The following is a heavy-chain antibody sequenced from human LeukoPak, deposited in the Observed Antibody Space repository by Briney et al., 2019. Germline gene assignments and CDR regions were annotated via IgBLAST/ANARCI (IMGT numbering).Heavy chain of an antibody. J-gene: IGHJ5*02. CDR1: GGSISSYY. Sequence: PSETLSLTCTVSGGSISSYYWSWIRQPPGKGLEWIGYIYYSGSTNYNPSLKSRVTISVDTSKNQFSLKLSSVTAADTAVYYCARNKGQQLSRSWFDPWGQGTLVTVSS. CDR3: ARNKGQQLSRSWFDP. CDR2: IYYSGST. V-gene: IGHV4-59*12. D-gene: IGHD6-13*01.